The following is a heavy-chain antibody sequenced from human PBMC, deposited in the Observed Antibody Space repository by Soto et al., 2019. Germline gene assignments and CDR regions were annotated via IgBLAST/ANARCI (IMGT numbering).Heavy chain of an antibody. V-gene: IGHV4-39*01. CDR3: ARRGGGDSLFDS. D-gene: IGHD4-17*01. J-gene: IGHJ4*02. CDR1: CGSFSSSNYY. Sequence: SETLSLTCTVSCGSFSSSNYYWGWIRQSPGKGLEWIGNIFYGGGSGVAYYSPSLKSRVTISVDTSKNQFSLNMRSLTAADTAVYFCARRGGGDSLFDSWGQGKLVTVS. CDR2: IFYGGGSGVA.